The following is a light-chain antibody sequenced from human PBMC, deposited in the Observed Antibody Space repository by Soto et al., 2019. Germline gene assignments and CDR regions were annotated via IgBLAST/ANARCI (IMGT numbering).Light chain of an antibody. Sequence: DIQMTQSPSTLPASVGDRVTITCRASQSISGYLACYQQKPGKAPNLLLYDAPMIYHASSLHSGVPSRFSGSGFGTDFTLTISSLQPDDFATYYCKQYKSDSPWPFGQGTKVDNK. J-gene: IGKJ1*01. CDR3: KQYKSDSPWP. V-gene: IGKV1-5*01. CDR2: HAS. CDR1: QSISGY.